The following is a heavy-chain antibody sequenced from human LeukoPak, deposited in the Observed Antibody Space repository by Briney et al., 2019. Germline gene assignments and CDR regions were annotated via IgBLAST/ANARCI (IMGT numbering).Heavy chain of an antibody. CDR3: ASGYGSGPYYKGYFDY. J-gene: IGHJ4*02. D-gene: IGHD3-10*01. V-gene: IGHV3-64D*09. Sequence: TGGSLRLSCSASGFTFSSYAMHWVRQAPGKGLKYVSAISNDGARTYYADSVKGRFTISRDNSKNTLYLQMSSLRAEDTAVYYCASGYGSGPYYKGYFDYWGQGTLVTVSS. CDR1: GFTFSSYA. CDR2: ISNDGART.